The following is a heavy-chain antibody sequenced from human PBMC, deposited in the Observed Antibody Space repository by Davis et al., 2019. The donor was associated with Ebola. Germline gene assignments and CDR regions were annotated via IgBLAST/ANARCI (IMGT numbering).Heavy chain of an antibody. Sequence: GESLMISCASSGFTFSSYSMNWVRQAPGKGLEWVSSISSSSSYIYYADSVKGRFTISRDNAKNSLYLQMNSLRAEDTAVYYCASSPFSGNVFTGYQDKYYMDVWGKGTTVTVSS. J-gene: IGHJ6*03. CDR1: GFTFSSYS. D-gene: IGHD3-9*01. V-gene: IGHV3-21*01. CDR3: ASSPFSGNVFTGYQDKYYMDV. CDR2: ISSSSSYI.